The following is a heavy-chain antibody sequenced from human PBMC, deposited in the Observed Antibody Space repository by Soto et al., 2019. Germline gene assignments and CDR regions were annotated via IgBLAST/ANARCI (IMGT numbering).Heavy chain of an antibody. D-gene: IGHD4-17*01. V-gene: IGHV4-59*01. J-gene: IGHJ4*02. CDR1: GDSISSYY. Sequence: SETLSLTCTVSGDSISSYYWSWIRQPPGKGLEWIGYIYYSGSTNYDPSLKSRVTISVDTSKNQFSLKLSSVTAADTAVYYCARDYGDYFDYWGQGTQVTVSS. CDR3: ARDYGDYFDY. CDR2: IYYSGST.